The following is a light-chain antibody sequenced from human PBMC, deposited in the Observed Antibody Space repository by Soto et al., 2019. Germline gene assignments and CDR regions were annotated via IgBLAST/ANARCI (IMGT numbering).Light chain of an antibody. CDR2: GAS. CDR1: QSVSTNF. Sequence: ILLTQSPATLSLSPGERATLSCRASQSVSTNFLAGYQQKPREAPRLLIFGASNRAANIAESCSGGGCAAAFIPIISRLEPDDFAVYFCQQYGSSFITFGQGTKVDIK. CDR3: QQYGSSFIT. V-gene: IGKV3-20*01. J-gene: IGKJ1*01.